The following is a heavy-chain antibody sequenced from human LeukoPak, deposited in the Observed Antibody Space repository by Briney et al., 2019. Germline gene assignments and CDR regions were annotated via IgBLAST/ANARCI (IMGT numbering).Heavy chain of an antibody. V-gene: IGHV3-7*01. CDR3: ARGLRTVTTIIDY. CDR1: TFTFRSYW. Sequence: PGGSLRLSCAATTFTFRSYWMTWVRQAPGKGLEWVANIKQDGSVKYYVDSVRGRFTISRGNAKNSLYLQMNSLRAEDTAVYYCARGLRTVTTIIDYWGQGTLVTVSS. D-gene: IGHD4-17*01. J-gene: IGHJ4*02. CDR2: IKQDGSVK.